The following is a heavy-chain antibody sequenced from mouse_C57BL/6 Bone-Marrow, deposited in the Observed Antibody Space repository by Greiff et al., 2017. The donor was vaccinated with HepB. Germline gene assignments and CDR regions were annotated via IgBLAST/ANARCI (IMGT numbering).Heavy chain of an antibody. CDR2: ISDGGSYT. D-gene: IGHD2-2*01. V-gene: IGHV5-4*01. CDR3: ARGYYGYDEGFAY. CDR1: GFTFSSYA. J-gene: IGHJ3*01. Sequence: EVQVVESGGGLVKPGGSLKLSCAASGFTFSSYAMSWVRQTPEKRLEWVATISDGGSYTYYPDNVKGRFTISRDNAKNNLYLQMSHLKSEDTAMYYCARGYYGYDEGFAYWGQGTRVTVSA.